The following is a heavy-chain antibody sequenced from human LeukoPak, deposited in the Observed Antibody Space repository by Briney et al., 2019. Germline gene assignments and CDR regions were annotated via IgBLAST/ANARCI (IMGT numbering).Heavy chain of an antibody. J-gene: IGHJ5*02. CDR3: ARERNTTGKFDP. CDR2: INAGNGNT. V-gene: IGHV1-3*01. D-gene: IGHD1-1*01. Sequence: VASVKVSFKGSGYTFTIYAMHWVRQAPGQRREWMGWINAGNGNTKYSQKFQGRVTITRDTSASTAYMELSSLRSEDTAVYYCARERNTTGKFDPWGQGTLVTVSS. CDR1: GYTFTIYA.